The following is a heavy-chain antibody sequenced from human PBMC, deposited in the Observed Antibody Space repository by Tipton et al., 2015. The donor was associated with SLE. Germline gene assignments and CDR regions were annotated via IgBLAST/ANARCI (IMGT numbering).Heavy chain of an antibody. V-gene: IGHV4-59*11. CDR2: INYSGST. D-gene: IGHD3-22*01. CDR3: AGLGPLANVGGSTYYHPLDV. CDR1: GGSISSHY. J-gene: IGHJ6*02. Sequence: TLSLTCTVSGGSISSHYWCWIRQSPGKALEWIAYINYSGSTNYNPSPQSRVTISVDTSKNQFSLKVTSVTAADTAVYYCAGLGPLANVGGSTYYHPLDVWGQGTTVTVSS.